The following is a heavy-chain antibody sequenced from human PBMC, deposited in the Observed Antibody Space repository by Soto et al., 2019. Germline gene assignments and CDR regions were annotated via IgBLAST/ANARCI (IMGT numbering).Heavy chain of an antibody. V-gene: IGHV1-18*01. CDR3: ARAHPYHDILTAPTGMDA. Sequence: ASVKVSCKASGYRFWSYGISWVRQAPGQGLEWMGWISNYNGDINYAEKFQGRVTMTTDTSASTGYMELRSLRSDDTAVYYCARAHPYHDILTAPTGMDARGQGTTVTVSS. D-gene: IGHD3-9*01. CDR2: ISNYNGDI. J-gene: IGHJ6*02. CDR1: GYRFWSYG.